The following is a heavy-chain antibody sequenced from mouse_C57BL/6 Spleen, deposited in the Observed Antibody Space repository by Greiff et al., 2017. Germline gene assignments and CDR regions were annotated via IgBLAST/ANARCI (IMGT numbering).Heavy chain of an antibody. CDR2: IYPGDGDT. CDR3: ARGYYGHAMDY. CDR1: GYAFSSSW. V-gene: IGHV1-82*01. J-gene: IGHJ4*01. D-gene: IGHD1-1*01. Sequence: LQESGPELVKPGASVKISCKASGYAFSSSWMNWVKQRPGKGLEWIGRIYPGDGDTNYNGKFKGKATLTADKSSSTAYMQLSSLTSEDSAVYFCARGYYGHAMDYWGQGTSVTVSS.